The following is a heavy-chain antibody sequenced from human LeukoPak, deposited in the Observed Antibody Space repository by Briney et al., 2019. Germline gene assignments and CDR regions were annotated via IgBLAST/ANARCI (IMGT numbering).Heavy chain of an antibody. CDR1: GYTFTRYY. CDR2: INPNSGGT. Sequence: ASVKVSCKASGYTFTRYYMHWVRQAPGQGLEWMGWINPNSGGTNYAQKFQGRVTMTRDTSISTAYMELSRLRSDDTAVYYCARGTRLYYNSSGYNYWGQGTLVTVSS. V-gene: IGHV1-2*02. D-gene: IGHD3-22*01. CDR3: ARGTRLYYNSSGYNY. J-gene: IGHJ4*02.